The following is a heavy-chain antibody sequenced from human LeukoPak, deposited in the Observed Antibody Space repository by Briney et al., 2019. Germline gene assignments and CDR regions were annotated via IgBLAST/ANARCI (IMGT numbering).Heavy chain of an antibody. Sequence: SVKVSCKASGGTFSSYAISWVRQAPGQGLEWMGGIIPIFGTANYAQKFQGRVTITADESTSTAYMELSSLRSEDTAVYYCARAAEVGATFDYWGQGTLVTVSS. CDR2: IIPIFGTA. V-gene: IGHV1-69*13. CDR3: ARAAEVGATFDY. J-gene: IGHJ4*02. D-gene: IGHD1-26*01. CDR1: GGTFSSYA.